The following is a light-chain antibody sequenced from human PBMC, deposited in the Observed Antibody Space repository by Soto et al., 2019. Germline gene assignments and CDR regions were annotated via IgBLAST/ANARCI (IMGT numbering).Light chain of an antibody. J-gene: IGKJ4*01. Sequence: EIVVTQSPGTLSVSPGERVTLSCRTSHSIGTSLAWYQQRPAQPPRDLIYGASTRSTGLPARFSSSGSGAEVTLTITSLQSEGVAVYYCQQYNNWPPLTFGGGTKVEIK. CDR2: GAS. CDR1: HSIGTS. V-gene: IGKV3-15*01. CDR3: QQYNNWPPLT.